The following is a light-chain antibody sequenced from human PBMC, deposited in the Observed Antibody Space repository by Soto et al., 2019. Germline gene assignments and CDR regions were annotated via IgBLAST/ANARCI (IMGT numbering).Light chain of an antibody. V-gene: IGLV4-69*01. J-gene: IGLJ3*02. CDR1: SRHSSFA. CDR3: QTWGTGIVV. CDR2: LNSDGSH. Sequence: QPVLTQSPSASASLGASVKLTCTLSSRHSSFAIAWHQQQPEKGPRYLMKLNSDGSHSKGDGIPDRFSGSSSGAERFLTISSLQSEDEADYYRQTWGTGIVVFGGGTKLTVL.